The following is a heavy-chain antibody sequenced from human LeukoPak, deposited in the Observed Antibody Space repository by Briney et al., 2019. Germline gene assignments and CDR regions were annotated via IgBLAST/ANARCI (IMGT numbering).Heavy chain of an antibody. CDR2: VTGNSENT. V-gene: IGHV3-23*01. Sequence: PGGSLRLSCAASGFTFSSYAMSWVRQAPGKGLEWVSAVTGNSENTYCADSAKGRFTISRDNSKNTLHLQMNSLRAEDTAVYYCAKGLARLLDYWGQGTLVTVSS. D-gene: IGHD6-6*01. J-gene: IGHJ4*02. CDR1: GFTFSSYA. CDR3: AKGLARLLDY.